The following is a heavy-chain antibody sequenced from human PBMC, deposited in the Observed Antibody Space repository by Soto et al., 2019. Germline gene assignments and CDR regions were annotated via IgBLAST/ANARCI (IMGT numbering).Heavy chain of an antibody. CDR3: VRSVVVRGVFTFDC. CDR2: INTGNGNV. D-gene: IGHD3-10*01. CDR1: GYTFKTYA. J-gene: IGHJ4*02. Sequence: QVQLVQSGAEVRKPGASVKVSCKASGYTFKTYAMHWVRQATGQRLEWMGWINTGNGNVKYSQKFQGRVTFTRDTSASTAYMEVSSLRSEDTAIYYCVRSVVVRGVFTFDCWGQGTLVTVSS. V-gene: IGHV1-3*04.